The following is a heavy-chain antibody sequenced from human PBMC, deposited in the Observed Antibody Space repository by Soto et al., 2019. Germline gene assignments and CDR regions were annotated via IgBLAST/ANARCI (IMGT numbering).Heavy chain of an antibody. Sequence: QPGGSLRLSCAASGFTVSSNYMSWVRQAPGKGLEWVSVIYSGGSTYYADSVKGRFTISRDNSKNTLYLQMNSLRSDDTAVFYCAREMVRGVGSDYWGQGTLVTVSS. J-gene: IGHJ4*02. D-gene: IGHD3-10*01. CDR1: GFTVSSNY. CDR2: IYSGGST. V-gene: IGHV3-53*05. CDR3: AREMVRGVGSDY.